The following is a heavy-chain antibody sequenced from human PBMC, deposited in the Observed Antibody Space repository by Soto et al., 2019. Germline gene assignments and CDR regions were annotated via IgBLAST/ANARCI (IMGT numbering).Heavy chain of an antibody. V-gene: IGHV3-21*01. CDR3: ARAGGVVVVAASYYYGMDV. J-gene: IGHJ6*02. Sequence: GASLKISCAASGFTFSSYSMNWVRQAPGKGLEWVSSISSSSSYIYYADSVKGRFTISRDNAKNSLYLQMNSLRAEDTAVYYCARAGGVVVVAASYYYGMDVWGQGPTVTVSS. D-gene: IGHD2-15*01. CDR1: GFTFSSYS. CDR2: ISSSSSYI.